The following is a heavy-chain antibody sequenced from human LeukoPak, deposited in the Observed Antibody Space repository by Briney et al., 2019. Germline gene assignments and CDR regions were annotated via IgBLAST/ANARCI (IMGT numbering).Heavy chain of an antibody. CDR1: GGSISSDNW. J-gene: IGHJ4*02. D-gene: IGHD3-22*01. CDR3: ATYYDTSGYRFDY. V-gene: IGHV4-4*02. Sequence: PSETLSLTCAVSGGSISSDNWWSWIRQPPGKGLEWIGEVLRSGSTNYTPSLKSRVTMSIDKSKNQFSLKVNSLSAADTAVYYCATYYDTSGYRFDYWGQGTLVTVSS. CDR2: VLRSGST.